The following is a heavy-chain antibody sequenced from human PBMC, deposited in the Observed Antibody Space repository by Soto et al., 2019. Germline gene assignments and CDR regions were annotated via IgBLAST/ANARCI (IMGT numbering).Heavy chain of an antibody. D-gene: IGHD3-10*01. Sequence: EVQLLESGGGLVQPGGSLRLSCAASGFTFSSYAMSWVRQAPGKGLEWVSAISGSGGSTYYADSVKGRFTISRDNSKNTLYLQMNRLRAEDTAVYYCAKGGVRAAWFGEFPGRDVWGQGTTVTVSS. CDR3: AKGGVRAAWFGEFPGRDV. J-gene: IGHJ6*02. CDR2: ISGSGGST. V-gene: IGHV3-23*01. CDR1: GFTFSSYA.